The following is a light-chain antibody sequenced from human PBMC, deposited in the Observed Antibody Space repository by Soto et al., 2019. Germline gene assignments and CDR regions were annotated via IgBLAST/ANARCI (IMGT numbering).Light chain of an antibody. CDR2: KAS. CDR1: QSINNW. V-gene: IGKV1-5*03. Sequence: DIQMTQSPSTLSASVGDSVTITCRASQSINNWLAWYQQKPGKAPKLLIYKASILESGVPSGFSGSGSGTEFTLTISSLQTDDFATYYCQQYTNYPVTFGHGTRLEIK. J-gene: IGKJ5*01. CDR3: QQYTNYPVT.